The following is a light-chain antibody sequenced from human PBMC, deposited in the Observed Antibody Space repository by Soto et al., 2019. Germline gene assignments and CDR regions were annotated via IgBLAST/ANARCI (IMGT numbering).Light chain of an antibody. CDR1: SSNFGAGYD. CDR2: ANS. CDR3: QSYDSRLNAVV. Sequence: QSVLTQPPSVSGAPGQRVTISCTGNSSNFGAGYDVHWYQHLPGTAPKLLIYANSHRPSGVPDRFSGSKSDTSASLAITGLQADDEADYCSQSYDSRLNAVVFGGGTKLTVL. J-gene: IGLJ2*01. V-gene: IGLV1-40*01.